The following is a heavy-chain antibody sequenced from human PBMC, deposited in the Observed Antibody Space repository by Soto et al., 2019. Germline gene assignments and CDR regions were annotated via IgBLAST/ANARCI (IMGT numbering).Heavy chain of an antibody. V-gene: IGHV4-39*01. CDR1: GGSISSSSYY. CDR2: IHYSGST. J-gene: IGHJ4*02. Sequence: PSETLSLTCTVSGGSISSSSYYWGWIRQPPGKGLEWIGSIHYSGSTYYNTSLKSRVTISVDTSKNRFSLKLSSVTAADTALYYCASTITMVRGDPINFDYWGQGTLVTVSS. D-gene: IGHD3-10*01. CDR3: ASTITMVRGDPINFDY.